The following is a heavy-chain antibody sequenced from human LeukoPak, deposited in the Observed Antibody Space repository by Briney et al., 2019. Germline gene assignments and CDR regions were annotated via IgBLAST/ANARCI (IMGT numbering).Heavy chain of an antibody. J-gene: IGHJ3*02. CDR3: ARVPWVGGNSGGDAFDI. Sequence: ASVKVSCKASGYTFTSYYMHWVRQAPGQGLEWMGIINPSGGSTSYAQKFQGRVTMTRDMSTSTVYMELSSLRSEDTAVYYCARVPWVGGNSGGDAFDIWGQGKMVTVSS. CDR1: GYTFTSYY. CDR2: INPSGGST. D-gene: IGHD4-23*01. V-gene: IGHV1-46*01.